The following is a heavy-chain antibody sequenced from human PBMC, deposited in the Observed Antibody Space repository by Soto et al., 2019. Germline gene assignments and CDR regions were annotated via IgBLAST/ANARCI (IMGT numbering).Heavy chain of an antibody. CDR3: AHIGFAAYFQH. CDR1: GFSLSTSGVG. CDR2: IYWNDDK. D-gene: IGHD2-15*01. Sequence: QITLKESGPTLVNPTQTLTLTCTFSGFSLSTSGVGVGWIRQPPGKALEWLALIYWNDDKRYSPSLKSRVTTTKVTSKHQEDLTMTHMAPVDTATYSCAHIGFAAYFQHGGEGTMVAVSS. V-gene: IGHV2-5*01. J-gene: IGHJ1*01.